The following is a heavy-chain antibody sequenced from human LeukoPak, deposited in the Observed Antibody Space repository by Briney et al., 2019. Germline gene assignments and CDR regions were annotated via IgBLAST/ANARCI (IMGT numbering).Heavy chain of an antibody. Sequence: KPGGSLRLPCAASGFTFSDYYMSWIRQAPGKGLEWVSYISSSGSTIYYADSVKGRFTISRDNAKNSLYLQMNSLRAEDTAVYYCARQGTGTTPDRPFYYYYGMDVWGQGTTVTVSS. CDR2: ISSSGSTI. CDR3: ARQGTGTTPDRPFYYYYGMDV. V-gene: IGHV3-11*01. CDR1: GFTFSDYY. D-gene: IGHD1-1*01. J-gene: IGHJ6*02.